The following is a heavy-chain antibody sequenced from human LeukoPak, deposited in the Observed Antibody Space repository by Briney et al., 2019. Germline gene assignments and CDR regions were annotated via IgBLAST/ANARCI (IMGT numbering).Heavy chain of an antibody. CDR2: IYYSGST. J-gene: IGHJ3*02. CDR3: ASFFDYYDSSDGAFDI. CDR1: GGSISGYY. Sequence: SETLSLTCTVSGGSISGYYWSWIRQPPGKGLEWIGYIYYSGSTDYNPSLKSRVTISVDTSKNQFSLKLSSVTAADTAVYYCASFFDYYDSSDGAFDIWGQGTMVTVSS. D-gene: IGHD3-22*01. V-gene: IGHV4-59*01.